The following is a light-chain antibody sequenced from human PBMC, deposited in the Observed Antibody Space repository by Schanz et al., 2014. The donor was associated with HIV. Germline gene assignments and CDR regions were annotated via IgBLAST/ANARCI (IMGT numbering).Light chain of an antibody. J-gene: IGLJ3*02. CDR1: SSDVGTYNS. V-gene: IGLV2-14*03. Sequence: QSALTQPASVSGSPGQSITISCTGSSSDVGTYNSVSWYHQHPGKAPKLIIYGVANRPSGVSHRFSGSKSGNTASLTISGLQADDEAHYYCSSYTSLGTLVFGGGTQLTVL. CDR2: GVA. CDR3: SSYTSLGTLV.